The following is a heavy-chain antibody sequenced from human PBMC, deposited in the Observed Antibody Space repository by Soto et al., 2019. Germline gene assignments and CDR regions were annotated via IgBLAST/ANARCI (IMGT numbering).Heavy chain of an antibody. D-gene: IGHD1-26*01. V-gene: IGHV4-59*01. CDR3: ASGSGDYFVLDS. J-gene: IGHJ4*02. CDR2: AHSRGTT. Sequence: QVQLQESGPGLVRPSETLSLTCNVSGGSISSYYWNWIRQPPGKGLEWVGYAHSRGTTNYNPSLKSRVAISVDTSKNQFSLWLTSVTAADTDIYFCASGSGDYFVLDSWGQGTLVTVSS. CDR1: GGSISSYY.